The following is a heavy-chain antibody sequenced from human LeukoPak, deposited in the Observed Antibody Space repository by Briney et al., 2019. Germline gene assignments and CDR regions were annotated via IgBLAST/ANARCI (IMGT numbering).Heavy chain of an antibody. V-gene: IGHV3-66*02. D-gene: IGHD3-22*01. Sequence: GGSLRLSCETSGFSFSSDWMSWARQAPGKGLEWVSVIYSGGNTYYADSVKGRFTISRDNSKNTLYLQMNSLRAEDTAVYYCARAGLDSSGQHPHDYWGQGTLVTVSS. J-gene: IGHJ4*02. CDR3: ARAGLDSSGQHPHDY. CDR2: IYSGGNT. CDR1: GFSFSSDW.